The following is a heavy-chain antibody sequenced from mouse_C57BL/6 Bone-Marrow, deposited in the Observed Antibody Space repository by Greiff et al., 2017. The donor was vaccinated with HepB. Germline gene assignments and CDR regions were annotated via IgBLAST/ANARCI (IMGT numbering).Heavy chain of an antibody. V-gene: IGHV2-2*01. CDR1: GFSLTSYG. CDR2: IWSGGST. Sequence: VKLVESGPGLVQPSQSLSITCTVSGFSLTSYGVHWVRQSPGKGLEWLGVIWSGGSTDYNAAFISRLSISKDNSKSQVFFKMNSLQADDTAIYYCAPGAVGRRTYYAMDYWGQGTSVTVSS. D-gene: IGHD1-1*01. CDR3: APGAVGRRTYYAMDY. J-gene: IGHJ4*01.